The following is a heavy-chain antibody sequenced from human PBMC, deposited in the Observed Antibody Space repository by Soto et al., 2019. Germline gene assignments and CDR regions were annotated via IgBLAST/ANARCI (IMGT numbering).Heavy chain of an antibody. CDR2: INTYKGNT. J-gene: IGHJ4*02. D-gene: IGHD2-15*01. CDR1: GYTLTNYG. V-gene: IGHV1-18*01. CDR3: AKVQEKWSKFFDY. Sequence: QVQLVQSGAEVKKPGASVKVSSKASGYTLTNYGVSWGRQAPGQGVEWMGWINTYKGNTNYAQKFQGRVTMTTDTSTSTAYMELRSLRSDDTAIYYCAKVQEKWSKFFDYWGQGTLVTVSS.